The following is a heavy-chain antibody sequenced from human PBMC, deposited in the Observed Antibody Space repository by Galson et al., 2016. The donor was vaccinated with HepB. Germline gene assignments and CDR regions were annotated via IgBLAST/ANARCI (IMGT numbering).Heavy chain of an antibody. Sequence: SLRLSCAASGFIFRNYQMSWVRQAPRKGPEWVSVIYSGGNTYYGDSVKGRFTISRGNSKNTVYLQLNSLRAEDTAVYYCARGPLGEFQSYYFDQWGQGTLVTVSS. CDR2: IYSGGNT. CDR1: GFIFRNYQ. J-gene: IGHJ4*02. D-gene: IGHD3-16*01. CDR3: ARGPLGEFQSYYFDQ. V-gene: IGHV3-53*01.